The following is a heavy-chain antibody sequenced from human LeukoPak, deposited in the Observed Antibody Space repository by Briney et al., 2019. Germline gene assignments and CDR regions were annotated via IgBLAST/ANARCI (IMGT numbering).Heavy chain of an antibody. D-gene: IGHD1-26*01. CDR3: ARGLSLVGATNDY. J-gene: IGHJ4*02. V-gene: IGHV4-39*01. CDR2: IYYSGST. CDR1: GGSISSSSYY. Sequence: SETLSLTCAVSGGSISSSSYYWGWIRQPPGKGLEWIGSIYYSGSTYYNPSLKSRVTISVDTSKNQFSLKLSSVTAADTAVYYCARGLSLVGATNDYWGQGTLVTVSS.